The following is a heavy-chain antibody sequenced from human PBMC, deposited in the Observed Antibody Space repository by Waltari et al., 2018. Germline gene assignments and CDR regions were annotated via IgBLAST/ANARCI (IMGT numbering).Heavy chain of an antibody. V-gene: IGHV3-43D*03. Sequence: EVQLVESGGLVVQPGGSLRLSCAASGFKFDDYAMYWVRQAPGKGLEGVSFINWDASFVDYGDSVKGRIIVSRDNRKNSLYLQFNSLQPEDTALYYCARERNSLYYYAMDVWGQGTTVTVSS. CDR1: GFKFDDYA. CDR3: ARERNSLYYYAMDV. CDR2: INWDASFV. J-gene: IGHJ6*02.